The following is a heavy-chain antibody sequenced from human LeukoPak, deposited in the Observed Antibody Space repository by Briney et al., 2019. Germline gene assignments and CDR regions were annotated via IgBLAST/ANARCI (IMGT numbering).Heavy chain of an antibody. D-gene: IGHD5-18*01. CDR3: VRVRGIQLWFSFDY. CDR2: ISSSGSTI. Sequence: GGSLRLSWAASGFSFCDYYMSRIRQAPGKGLEWVSYISSSGSTIYYADSVKGRFTISRDNAKNPLYLQMNSLRAEDTAVYYCVRVRGIQLWFSFDYWGQGTLVTVSS. CDR1: GFSFCDYY. V-gene: IGHV3-11*04. J-gene: IGHJ4*02.